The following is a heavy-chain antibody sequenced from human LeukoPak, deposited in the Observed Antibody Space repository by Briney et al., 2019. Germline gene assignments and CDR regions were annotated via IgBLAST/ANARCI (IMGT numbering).Heavy chain of an antibody. J-gene: IGHJ4*02. Sequence: ASVKVSCKASGYTFTDYYMHWVRQAPGQGLEWMGWINPNSGGTNYAQKFQGRVTMTRDTSISTAYMERSRLRSDDTAVYYCAVLRYFDWLFFFDYWGQGTLVTVSS. V-gene: IGHV1-2*02. CDR2: INPNSGGT. D-gene: IGHD3-9*01. CDR3: AVLRYFDWLFFFDY. CDR1: GYTFTDYY.